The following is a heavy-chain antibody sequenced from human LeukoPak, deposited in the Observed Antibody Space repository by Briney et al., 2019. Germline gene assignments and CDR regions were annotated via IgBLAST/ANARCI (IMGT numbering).Heavy chain of an antibody. J-gene: IGHJ6*03. Sequence: PSETLSLTCTVSGGSISSYYWSWIRQPAGKVLEGIGRIYTSGITNYNPSLKSRVTMSVDTSKNQFSLKLSAVTAADTALYYCARDRAVDTAMVTSGYYMDVWGKGTTVTVSS. CDR1: GGSISSYY. D-gene: IGHD5-18*01. CDR2: IYTSGIT. V-gene: IGHV4-4*07. CDR3: ARDRAVDTAMVTSGYYMDV.